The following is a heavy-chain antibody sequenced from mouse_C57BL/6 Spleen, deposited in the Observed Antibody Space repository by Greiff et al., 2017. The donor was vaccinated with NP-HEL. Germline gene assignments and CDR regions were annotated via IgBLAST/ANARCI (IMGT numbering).Heavy chain of an antibody. Sequence: EVKLVESGGGLVKPGGSLKLSCAASGFTFSSYAMSWVRQTPEKRLEWVATISDGGSYTYYPDNVKGRFTISRDNAKNNLYLQMSHLKSEDTAMYYCAREGAYYYGSSYYAMDYWGQGTSVTVSS. J-gene: IGHJ4*01. V-gene: IGHV5-4*03. CDR1: GFTFSSYA. CDR3: AREGAYYYGSSYYAMDY. CDR2: ISDGGSYT. D-gene: IGHD1-1*01.